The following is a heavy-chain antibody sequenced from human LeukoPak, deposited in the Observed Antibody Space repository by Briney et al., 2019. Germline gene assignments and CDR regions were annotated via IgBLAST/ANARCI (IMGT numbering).Heavy chain of an antibody. V-gene: IGHV3-23*01. Sequence: PGGSLRLSCAASGFTFRSYAMTWVRQAPGKGLEWVSAISSSVSLTYYADAVKGRFTVSRDNSKNTLYLQMNSLRAEDTAVYYCASSRGGINQFDYWGQGSLVTVSS. J-gene: IGHJ4*02. CDR2: ISSSVSLT. CDR1: GFTFRSYA. CDR3: ASSRGGINQFDY. D-gene: IGHD3-10*01.